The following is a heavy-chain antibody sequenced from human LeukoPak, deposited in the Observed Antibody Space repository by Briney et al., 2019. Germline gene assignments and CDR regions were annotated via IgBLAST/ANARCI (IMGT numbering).Heavy chain of an antibody. V-gene: IGHV3-9*01. CDR2: ISWNGETI. CDR3: ARNLRPGSSYGYYYGMDV. CDR1: GFRFDDYA. D-gene: IGHD3-10*01. Sequence: PGGSLRLSCAASGFRFDDYAIHWVRRAPGEGLEWVSGISWNGETIGYADSVKGRFSISRDNAKNSVYLQMNSLRAEDTAVYYCARNLRPGSSYGYYYGMDVWGQGTTVTVSS. J-gene: IGHJ6*02.